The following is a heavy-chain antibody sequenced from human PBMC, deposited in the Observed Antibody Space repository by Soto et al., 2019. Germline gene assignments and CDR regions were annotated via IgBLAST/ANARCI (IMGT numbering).Heavy chain of an antibody. CDR1: GGTFSIYT. V-gene: IGHV1-69*02. CDR2: IIPILGLA. CDR3: ASRYDSCDY. D-gene: IGHD3-22*01. Sequence: QVQLVQSGAEVKKPGSSVKVSCKASGGTFSIYTISWVRQAPGQGLEWMGRIIPILGLANYAQKFQGRVTITADKSTSTAYMELSSLRSEDTAVYYCASRYDSCDYWGQGTLVTVSS. J-gene: IGHJ4*02.